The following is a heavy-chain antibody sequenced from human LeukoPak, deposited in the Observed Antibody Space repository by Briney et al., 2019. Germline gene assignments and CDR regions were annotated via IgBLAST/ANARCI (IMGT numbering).Heavy chain of an antibody. V-gene: IGHV4-31*03. J-gene: IGHJ5*02. Sequence: SETLSLTCTVSGGSISSGGYYWGWIRQPPGKGLEWIGYIYYSGSTYYNPSLKSRVTISVDTSKNQFSLKLSSVTAADTAVYYCARNGGELLSSWFDPWGQGTLVTVSS. D-gene: IGHD1-26*01. CDR2: IYYSGST. CDR1: GGSISSGGYY. CDR3: ARNGGELLSSWFDP.